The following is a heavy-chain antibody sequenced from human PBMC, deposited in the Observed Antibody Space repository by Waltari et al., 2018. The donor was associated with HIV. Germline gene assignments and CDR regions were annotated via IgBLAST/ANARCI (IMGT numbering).Heavy chain of an antibody. D-gene: IGHD2-15*01. Sequence: QLQLQESGPGLVKPSETLSLTCTVSGGSISSSSYYWGWIRQPPGKGLEWIGSIYYCGRTYYNPSLKGRVTISGETSKNQFSLRLSSVTAADTAVYYCARAVQGYCSGGSCENYFDYWGQGTLVTVSS. CDR3: ARAVQGYCSGGSCENYFDY. J-gene: IGHJ4*02. CDR1: GGSISSSSYY. CDR2: IYYCGRT. V-gene: IGHV4-39*01.